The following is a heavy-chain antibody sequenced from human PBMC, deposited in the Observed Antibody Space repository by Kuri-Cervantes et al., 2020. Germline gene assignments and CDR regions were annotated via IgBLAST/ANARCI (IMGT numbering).Heavy chain of an antibody. Sequence: ASVKVSCKASGYTFTSYYMHWVRQAPGQGLEWMGWMNPNSGNTGYAQKFQGRVTMTRNTSISTAYMELSSLRSEDTAVYYCAVLWFGSGGDAFDIWGQGTMVTVSS. CDR2: MNPNSGNT. V-gene: IGHV1-8*02. J-gene: IGHJ3*02. CDR3: AVLWFGSGGDAFDI. CDR1: GYTFTSYY. D-gene: IGHD3-10*01.